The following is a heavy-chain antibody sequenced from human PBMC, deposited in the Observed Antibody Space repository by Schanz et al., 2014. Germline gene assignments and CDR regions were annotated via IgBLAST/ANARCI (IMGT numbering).Heavy chain of an antibody. V-gene: IGHV1-69*08. CDR2: IIPNLGSA. J-gene: IGHJ4*02. D-gene: IGHD6-13*01. CDR1: GDTLSSYG. CDR3: ARDRQNIASPATGFDS. Sequence: QVQLVQSGSELKKPGSSVTVSCKASGDTLSSYGISWVRQAPGQGLEWMGRIIPNLGSANYAQKFQGRVTITADKSTSTVYMELSSLRSDDTALYYCARDRQNIASPATGFDSWGQGTLVTVSS.